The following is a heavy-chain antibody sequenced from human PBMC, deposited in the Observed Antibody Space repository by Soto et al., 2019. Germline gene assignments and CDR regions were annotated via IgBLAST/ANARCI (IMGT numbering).Heavy chain of an antibody. CDR3: ARARDKYVGPFDY. V-gene: IGHV4-31*11. J-gene: IGHJ4*02. Sequence: QLQLQESGPGLVKPSQTLSLTCAVSHGTMTSGGYYWSWIRQFPGKGLEWIGQIFHTGNTYYNPSLKSRVSMSVDTSRTKFSVMLSSVTAADTAVYFCARARDKYVGPFDYWGQGILVTVSS. CDR2: IFHTGNT. D-gene: IGHD3-10*02. CDR1: HGTMTSGGYY.